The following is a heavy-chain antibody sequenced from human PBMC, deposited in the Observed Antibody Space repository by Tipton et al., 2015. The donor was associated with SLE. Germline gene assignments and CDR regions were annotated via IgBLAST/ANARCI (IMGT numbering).Heavy chain of an antibody. CDR2: IYYSGST. CDR3: ARDWGCSSTSCYTGWFDP. D-gene: IGHD2-2*02. V-gene: IGHV4-31*03. J-gene: IGHJ5*02. Sequence: LSCTVSGGSISSGGYYWSWIRQHPGKGLEWIGYIYYSGSTYYNPSLKSRVTISVDTSKNQFSLKLSSVTAADTAVYYCARDWGCSSTSCYTGWFDPWGQGTLVTVSS. CDR1: GGSISSGGYY.